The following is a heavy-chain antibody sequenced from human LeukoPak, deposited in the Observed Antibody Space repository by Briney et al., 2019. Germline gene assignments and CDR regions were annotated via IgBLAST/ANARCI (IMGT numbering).Heavy chain of an antibody. CDR2: ISYDGSNK. J-gene: IGHJ4*02. Sequence: GRSLRLSCVASGFTFSSYAMHWVRQAPGKGLEWVALISYDGSNKYYADSVKGRFTISRDNSKNTLYLQMNSLRAEDTAVYYCARDGLDYYGSGSSSFDYWGQGTLVTVSS. V-gene: IGHV3-30-3*01. CDR3: ARDGLDYYGSGSSSFDY. D-gene: IGHD3-10*01. CDR1: GFTFSSYA.